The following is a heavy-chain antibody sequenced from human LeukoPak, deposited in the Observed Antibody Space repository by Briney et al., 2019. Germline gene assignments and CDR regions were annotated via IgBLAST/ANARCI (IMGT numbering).Heavy chain of an antibody. J-gene: IGHJ4*02. CDR2: ISWNSGSI. Sequence: TGRSLRLSCAASGFTFDDYAMPWVRQAPGKGLEWVSGISWNSGSIGYADSVKGRFTISRDNAKNSLYLQMNSLRAEDTALYYCAKDDRSGSYFDYWGQGTLVTVSS. D-gene: IGHD1-26*01. CDR3: AKDDRSGSYFDY. CDR1: GFTFDDYA. V-gene: IGHV3-9*01.